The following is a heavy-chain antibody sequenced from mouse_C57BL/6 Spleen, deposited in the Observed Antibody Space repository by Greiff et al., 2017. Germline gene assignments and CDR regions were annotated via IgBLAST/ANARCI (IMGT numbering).Heavy chain of an antibody. D-gene: IGHD1-1*01. Sequence: QVQLKQSGPELVKPGASVKISCKASGYAFSSSWMNWVKQRPGKGLEWIGRIYPGDGATNYNGQFKGKATLTADKSSSTAYMQLSSLTSEDSAVYFCATLYYYGSNYYWGQGTTLTVSS. J-gene: IGHJ2*01. V-gene: IGHV1-82*01. CDR2: IYPGDGAT. CDR3: ATLYYYGSNYY. CDR1: GYAFSSSW.